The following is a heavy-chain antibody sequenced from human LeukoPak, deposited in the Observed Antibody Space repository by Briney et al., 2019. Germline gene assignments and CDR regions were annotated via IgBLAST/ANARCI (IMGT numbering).Heavy chain of an antibody. D-gene: IGHD2-2*01. V-gene: IGHV1-69*04. Sequence: SVKVSCKASGGTFSSYAISWVRQAPGQGLEWMGRIIPILGIANYAQKFQGRVTITADKSTSTAYMELSSLRSEDTAVYYCASPDEDIVVVPAAAYAFDIWGQGTMVTVSS. CDR2: IIPILGIA. CDR1: GGTFSSYA. CDR3: ASPDEDIVVVPAAAYAFDI. J-gene: IGHJ3*02.